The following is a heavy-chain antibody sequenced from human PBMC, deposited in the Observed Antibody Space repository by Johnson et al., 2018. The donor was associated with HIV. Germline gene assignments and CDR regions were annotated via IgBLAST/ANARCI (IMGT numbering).Heavy chain of an antibody. CDR1: GFSFIDYA. Sequence: EVRLVESGGGLVRPGGSLRLSCVASGFSFIDYAMIWVRQAPGKGLEWVSFISGGEDDTYYADSVKGRFTISRDNSKTTLYLQMNSLRDEDTAVYYCAKTEDAFDIWGQGTMVTVSS. V-gene: IGHV3-23*04. CDR3: AKTEDAFDI. J-gene: IGHJ3*02. CDR2: ISGGEDDT.